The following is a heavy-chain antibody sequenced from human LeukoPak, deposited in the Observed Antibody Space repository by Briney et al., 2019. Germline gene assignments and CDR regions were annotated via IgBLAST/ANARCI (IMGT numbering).Heavy chain of an antibody. CDR1: GGSISSYY. CDR3: ARGGGYSYGSDY. D-gene: IGHD5-18*01. CDR2: IYYSGST. V-gene: IGHV4-59*08. Sequence: PSETLSLTCTVSGGSISSYYWSWIRQPPGKGLEWIGYIYYSGSTNYNPSLKSRVTISVDTSKNQFSLKLSSVTAADTAVYYCARGGGYSYGSDYWGQGTLVTVSS. J-gene: IGHJ4*02.